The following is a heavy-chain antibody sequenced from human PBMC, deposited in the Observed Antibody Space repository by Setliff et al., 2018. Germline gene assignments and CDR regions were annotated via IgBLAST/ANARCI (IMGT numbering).Heavy chain of an antibody. CDR3: AGTPARGTTWLSPFDY. CDR1: GGSISSSSHY. V-gene: IGHV4-61*02. J-gene: IGHJ4*02. Sequence: SETLSLTCTVSGGSISSSSHYWSWIRQTAGKGLEWIGLIQSSGNTNYNPSLQSRVTISIDTSKNQFSLKMTSVTAADTALYYCAGTPARGTTWLSPFDYWGQGTLVTVSS. CDR2: IQSSGNT. D-gene: IGHD5-12*01.